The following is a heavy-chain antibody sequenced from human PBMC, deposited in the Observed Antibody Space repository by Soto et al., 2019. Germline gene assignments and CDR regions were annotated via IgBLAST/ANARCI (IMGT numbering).Heavy chain of an antibody. Sequence: ASVKVSCKASGYPFLTYDISCVRRAPGQGLEWMGWISTYSGDTKYAQKFQGRVTMTTDTSTTTAYLELRSLRSDDTAVYYCARHHGPTTSENWFDPWGQGTLVTVSS. D-gene: IGHD5-12*01. CDR1: GYPFLTYD. CDR3: ARHHGPTTSENWFDP. CDR2: ISTYSGDT. J-gene: IGHJ5*02. V-gene: IGHV1-18*01.